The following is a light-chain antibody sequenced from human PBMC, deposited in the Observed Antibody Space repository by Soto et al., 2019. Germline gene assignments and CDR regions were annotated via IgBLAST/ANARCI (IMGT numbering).Light chain of an antibody. V-gene: IGKV3-11*01. CDR3: RQRSNWPPIT. J-gene: IGKJ5*01. Sequence: EIVLTQSPATLSLSPGERATLSCRASQSVSSYLAWYQQKPGQAPRLLIYDASNRATGIPARFSGSGSGTDFSITISSLEPEDFSAYYCRQRSNWPPITFGQGTRLEIK. CDR2: DAS. CDR1: QSVSSY.